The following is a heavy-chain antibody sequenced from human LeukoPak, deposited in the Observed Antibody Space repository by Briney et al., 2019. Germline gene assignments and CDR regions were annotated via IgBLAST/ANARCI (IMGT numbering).Heavy chain of an antibody. CDR3: ARVGDPQTLDY. J-gene: IGHJ4*02. D-gene: IGHD4-23*01. CDR1: GGTFSSYA. V-gene: IGHV1-69*05. CDR2: IIPIFGTA. Sequence: ASVKVSCKASGGTFSSYAISWVRQAPGQGLEWMGRIIPIFGTANYAQKFQGRVTITTDESTSTAYMELSSLRSEDTAVYYCARVGDPQTLDYWGQGTLVTVSS.